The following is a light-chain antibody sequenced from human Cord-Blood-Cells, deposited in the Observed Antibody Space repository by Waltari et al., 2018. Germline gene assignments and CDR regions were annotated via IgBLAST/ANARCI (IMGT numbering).Light chain of an antibody. CDR2: GAS. V-gene: IGKV3-15*01. J-gene: IGKJ3*01. CDR3: QQYNNGRIS. CDR1: QSVSSN. Sequence: EIVMTQSPATLSVSPGERATLSCRASQSVSSNLAWYQQKPGQAPRLLIYGASTRATGIPDRFIGSGSGTEFTLTISSLQSEDFAVYYCQQYNNGRISFGPGTKVDIK.